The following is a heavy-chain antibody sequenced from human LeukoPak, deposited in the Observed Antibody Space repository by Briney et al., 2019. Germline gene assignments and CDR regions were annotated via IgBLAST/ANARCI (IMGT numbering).Heavy chain of an antibody. V-gene: IGHV3-23*01. CDR3: AKDLGRGRGVPSFDY. J-gene: IGHJ4*02. CDR1: GFTFSSYA. CDR2: ISGSGGST. D-gene: IGHD3-10*01. Sequence: GGSLRLSCAASGFTFSSYAMSWVRQAPGKGLEWVSAISGSGGSTYYADSVKGRFTIARDNSKNTLYLQMNSLRAEDTAVYYCAKDLGRGRGVPSFDYGRQGTLVTVSS.